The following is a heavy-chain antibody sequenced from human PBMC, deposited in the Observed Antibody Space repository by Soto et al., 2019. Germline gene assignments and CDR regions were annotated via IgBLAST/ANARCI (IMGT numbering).Heavy chain of an antibody. Sequence: SETLSLTCTVSGGSISSYYWSWIRQPPGKGLEWIGYIYYSGSTNYNPSLKSRVTISVDTSKNQFSLKLSSVTAADTAVYYCASLSGYYQYDAFDIWGQGTMVTVSS. V-gene: IGHV4-59*01. J-gene: IGHJ3*02. CDR1: GGSISSYY. CDR3: ASLSGYYQYDAFDI. D-gene: IGHD3-22*01. CDR2: IYYSGST.